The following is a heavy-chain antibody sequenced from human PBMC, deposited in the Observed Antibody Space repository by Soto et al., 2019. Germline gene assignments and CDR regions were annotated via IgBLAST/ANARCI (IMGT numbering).Heavy chain of an antibody. CDR2: ISGSGGST. CDR1: GFTFSSYA. D-gene: IGHD6-13*01. V-gene: IGHV3-23*01. CDR3: AKASSEYSSSWYGYNWFDP. Sequence: GGSLRLPCAASGFTFSSYAMIWVRQAPGKGLEWVSAISGSGGSTYYADSVKGRFTISRDNSKNTLYLQMNSLRAEDTAVYYCAKASSEYSSSWYGYNWFDPWGQGTLVTVSS. J-gene: IGHJ5*02.